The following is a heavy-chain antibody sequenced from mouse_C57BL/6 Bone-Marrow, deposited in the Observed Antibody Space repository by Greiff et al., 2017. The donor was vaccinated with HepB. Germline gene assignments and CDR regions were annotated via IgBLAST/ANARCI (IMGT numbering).Heavy chain of an antibody. CDR3: ARDYGSTPWFAY. D-gene: IGHD1-1*01. Sequence: QVHVKQPGAELVKPGASVKLSCKASGYTFTSYWMQWVKQRPGQGLEWIGEIDPSDSYTNYNQKFKGKATLTVDTSSSTAYMQLSSLTSEDSAVYYCARDYGSTPWFAYWGQGTLVTVSA. J-gene: IGHJ3*01. CDR2: IDPSDSYT. V-gene: IGHV1-50*01. CDR1: GYTFTSYW.